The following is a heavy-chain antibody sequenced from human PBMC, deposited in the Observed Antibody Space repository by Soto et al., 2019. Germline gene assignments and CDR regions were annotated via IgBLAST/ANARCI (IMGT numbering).Heavy chain of an antibody. J-gene: IGHJ4*02. V-gene: IGHV3-33*01. Sequence: QVQLVESGGGVVQPGRSLRLSCAASGFTFSSYGMHWVRQAPGKGLEWVAVIWDDGSNKYYADSVKGRFTISIDNSKNTLYLQMNSLRAEDTAVYYCARDWDATNMYYLDYWGQGTLVTVSS. CDR2: IWDDGSNK. D-gene: IGHD1-26*01. CDR3: ARDWDATNMYYLDY. CDR1: GFTFSSYG.